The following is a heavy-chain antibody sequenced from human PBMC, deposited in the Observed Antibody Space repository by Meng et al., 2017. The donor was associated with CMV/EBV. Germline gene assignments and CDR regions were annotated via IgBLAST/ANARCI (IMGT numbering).Heavy chain of an antibody. CDR1: GFTFSSYS. D-gene: IGHD4-11*01. CDR3: ARDLATVTTEWVWAYYYGMDV. J-gene: IGHJ6*02. Sequence: GGSLRLSCAASGFTFSSYSMNWVRQAPGKGLEWVSYISSSSSTIYYADSVKGRFTISRDNAKISLYLQMNSLRAEDTAVYYCARDLATVTTEWVWAYYYGMDVWGQGTTVTVSS. V-gene: IGHV3-48*04. CDR2: ISSSSSTI.